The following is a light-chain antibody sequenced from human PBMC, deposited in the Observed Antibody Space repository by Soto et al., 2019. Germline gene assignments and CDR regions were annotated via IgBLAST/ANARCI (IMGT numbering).Light chain of an antibody. CDR1: QSVGSK. V-gene: IGKV3-15*01. Sequence: EIVMTQSPDTLSVSPGERATLSCRASQSVGSKLAWYQQKPGQAPRLLIYGASTRATAIPARFSGSGSGTEFTLTISSLQSDDFATYYCQQYSGIWTFGQGTKVDI. CDR2: GAS. J-gene: IGKJ1*01. CDR3: QQYSGIWT.